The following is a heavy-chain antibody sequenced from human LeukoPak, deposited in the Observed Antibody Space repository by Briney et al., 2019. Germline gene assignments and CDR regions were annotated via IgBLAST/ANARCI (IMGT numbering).Heavy chain of an antibody. V-gene: IGHV3-33*08. J-gene: IGHJ6*03. CDR1: GFTFDDYA. CDR2: IRYDGSNK. CDR3: ARYVGYYYYYMDV. Sequence: GRSLRLSCAASGFTFDDYAMHWVRQAPGKGLEWVAFIRYDGSNKYYADSVKGRFTISRDDSKNSLYLQMNSLRAEDTAVYYCARYVGYYYYYMDVWGKGTTVTVSS. D-gene: IGHD1-1*01.